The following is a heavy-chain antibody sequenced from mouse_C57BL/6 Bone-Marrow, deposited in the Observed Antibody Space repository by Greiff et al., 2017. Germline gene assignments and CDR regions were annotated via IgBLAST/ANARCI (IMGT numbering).Heavy chain of an antibody. CDR2: IYPRSGNP. J-gene: IGHJ4*01. V-gene: IGHV1-81*01. CDR1: GYTFTSYG. D-gene: IGHD2-1*01. Sequence: VQLQQSGAELARPGASVKLSCKASGYTFTSYGISWVKQRTGQGLEWIGEIYPRSGNPYYNEKFKGKATLTADKSSSTAYMELRSLTSEDSAVYFCARNYYGNRYAMDYWGQGTSVTVSS. CDR3: ARNYYGNRYAMDY.